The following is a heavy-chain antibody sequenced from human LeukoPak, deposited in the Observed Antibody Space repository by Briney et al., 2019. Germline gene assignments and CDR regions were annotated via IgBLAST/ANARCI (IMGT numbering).Heavy chain of an antibody. CDR1: GFTFTISA. J-gene: IGHJ5*02. CDR2: IVVGSGNT. Sequence: SVKVSCKSSGFTFTISAMQWVRQARGQRLEWIGWIVVGSGNTNYAQKFQERVTITRDMSTSTAYMELSSLRSEDTAVYYCAAGDIAAAGTVPWGQGTLVTVSS. V-gene: IGHV1-58*02. D-gene: IGHD6-13*01. CDR3: AAGDIAAAGTVP.